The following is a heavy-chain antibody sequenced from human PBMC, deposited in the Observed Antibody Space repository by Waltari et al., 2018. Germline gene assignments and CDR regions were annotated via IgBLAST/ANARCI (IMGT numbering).Heavy chain of an antibody. CDR3: ARDRNYYDNTYYYDVFDI. D-gene: IGHD3-16*01. J-gene: IGHJ3*02. CDR1: RFRLRYNC. CDR2: RKGDGSKE. Sequence: EVKLVESGGGLVEPGGSLRLPWELPRFRLRYNCVAWDRPTPGKGLEWVANRKGDGSKEYYVDSVKGRFTISRDNAKNSVFLQMNSLRVEDTAVYYCARDRNYYDNTYYYDVFDIWGQGTMVTVSS. V-gene: IGHV3-7*03.